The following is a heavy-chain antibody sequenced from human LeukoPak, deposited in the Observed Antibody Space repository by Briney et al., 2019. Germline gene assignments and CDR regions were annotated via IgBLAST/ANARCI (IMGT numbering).Heavy chain of an antibody. D-gene: IGHD3-10*01. Sequence: PGGSLRLSCAASGFTVSSNYMSWVRQAPGKGLEWVSVIYSGGSTYYADSVKGRFTISRDNSKITLYLQMNSLRAEDTAVYYCASRSPGVLWARWGQGTLVTVSS. V-gene: IGHV3-53*01. CDR1: GFTVSSNY. J-gene: IGHJ4*02. CDR2: IYSGGST. CDR3: ASRSPGVLWAR.